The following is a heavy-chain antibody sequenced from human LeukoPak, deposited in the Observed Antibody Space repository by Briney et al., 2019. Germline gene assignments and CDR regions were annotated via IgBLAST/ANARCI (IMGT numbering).Heavy chain of an antibody. CDR2: ISSSGSYI. D-gene: IGHD2-2*01. CDR3: ARDLPAHY. CDR1: GFTFSSYS. J-gene: IGHJ4*02. Sequence: GGSLRLSCAASGFTFSSYSMNWVRQAPGKGLEWVSSISSSGSYIYYADSVKGRFTISRDNAKNSLYLQMNSLRAEDTAVYYCARDLPAHYWGQGTLVTVSS. V-gene: IGHV3-21*01.